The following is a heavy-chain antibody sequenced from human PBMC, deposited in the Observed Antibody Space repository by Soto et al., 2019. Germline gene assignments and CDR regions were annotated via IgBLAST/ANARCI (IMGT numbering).Heavy chain of an antibody. CDR3: ASQGSGYCSGGSCYLPDY. Sequence: GASVKVSCKASGYTFTSYAMHWVRQAPGQRLEWMGWINAGNGHTKYSQKFQGRVTITRDTSASTAYMELSSLRSEDTAVYYCASQGSGYCSGGSCYLPDYWGQGTLVTVSS. D-gene: IGHD2-15*01. CDR1: GYTFTSYA. V-gene: IGHV1-3*01. J-gene: IGHJ4*02. CDR2: INAGNGHT.